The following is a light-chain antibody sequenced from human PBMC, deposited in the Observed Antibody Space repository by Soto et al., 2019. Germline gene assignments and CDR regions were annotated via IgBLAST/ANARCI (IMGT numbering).Light chain of an antibody. V-gene: IGLV2-14*01. CDR1: SSDIGYYNY. CDR3: SSYTTSSTAV. CDR2: EVS. Sequence: QSALTQPASVSGSPGQSITISCTGTSSDIGYYNYVSWYQQHPGKAPKLIIYEVSNRPSGVSNRFSGSKSANTASLTISGLQAEEAADYHCSSYTTSSTAVFGAGTKATV. J-gene: IGLJ1*01.